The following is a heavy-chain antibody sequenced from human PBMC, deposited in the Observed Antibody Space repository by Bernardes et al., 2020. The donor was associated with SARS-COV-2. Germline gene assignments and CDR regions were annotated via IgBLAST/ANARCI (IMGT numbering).Heavy chain of an antibody. J-gene: IGHJ4*02. V-gene: IGHV3-33*01. CDR2: IWYDGSNK. CDR1: GFTFSSYG. CDR3: AREGRVGATTGFDY. D-gene: IGHD1-26*01. Sequence: GGSLRLSCAASGFTFSSYGMHWVRQAPGKGLEWVAVIWYDGSNKYYADSVKGRFTISRDNSKNTLYLQMNSLRAEDTAVYYCAREGRVGATTGFDYWGQGTLVTVSS.